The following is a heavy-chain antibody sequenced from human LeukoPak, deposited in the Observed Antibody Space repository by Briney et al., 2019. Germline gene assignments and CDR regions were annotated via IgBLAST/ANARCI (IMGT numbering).Heavy chain of an antibody. CDR3: ARGRGSSTVGLGWSY. CDR1: GGSFSSDD. J-gene: IGHJ4*02. V-gene: IGHV4-59*01. CDR2: IYYSGST. D-gene: IGHD6-13*01. Sequence: SETLCLTCTVSGGSFSSDDWSWIRQPPGKGLEWTGYIYYSGSTNYHPSLKSRVTLSVDTSKNQFSLNLSSVTAADTAVYYCARGRGSSTVGLGWSYWGQGTLVTVSS.